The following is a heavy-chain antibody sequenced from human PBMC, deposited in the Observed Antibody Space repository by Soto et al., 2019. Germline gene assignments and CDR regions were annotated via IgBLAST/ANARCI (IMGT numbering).Heavy chain of an antibody. V-gene: IGHV3-11*01. CDR1: GFTFSDYY. CDR2: ISSSGSTI. J-gene: IGHJ4*02. Sequence: PGGSLRLSCAASGFTFSDYYMSWIRQAPGKGLEWVSYISSSGSTIYYADSVKGRFTISRDNAKNSLYLQMNSLRAEDTAVYYCASPVPSLLRYFDWLSFGYWGQGTLVTVS. CDR3: ASPVPSLLRYFDWLSFGY. D-gene: IGHD3-9*01.